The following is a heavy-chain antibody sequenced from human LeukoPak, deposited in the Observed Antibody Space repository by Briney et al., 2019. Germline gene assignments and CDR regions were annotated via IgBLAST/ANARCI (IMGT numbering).Heavy chain of an antibody. CDR3: ARSGYSYGEDYYYMDV. D-gene: IGHD5-18*01. CDR2: IHHDGSNK. CDR1: GFTFSTFA. Sequence: PGRSLRLSCAASGFTFSTFAMHWVRQAPGKGLDWVAFIHHDGSNKYYADSVRGRFTISRDNSKNTLYLQMNSLRAEDTAVYYCARSGYSYGEDYYYMDVWGKGTTVTVSS. V-gene: IGHV3-30*04. J-gene: IGHJ6*03.